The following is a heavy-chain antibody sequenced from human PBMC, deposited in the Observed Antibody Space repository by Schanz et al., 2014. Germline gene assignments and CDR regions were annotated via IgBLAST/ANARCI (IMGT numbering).Heavy chain of an antibody. CDR1: GFTFNNYD. D-gene: IGHD6-13*01. CDR2: ISGGGGSA. Sequence: LVESGGGVVQPGRSLRLSCAASGFTFNNYDMNWVRLVPGKGLECVSGISGGGGSAYYADSVKGRFTISRDNSKNTLYLQMDTLRVEDTAMFYCARDMTIAPAWGQGTLVTVSS. J-gene: IGHJ5*02. CDR3: ARDMTIAPA. V-gene: IGHV3-23*04.